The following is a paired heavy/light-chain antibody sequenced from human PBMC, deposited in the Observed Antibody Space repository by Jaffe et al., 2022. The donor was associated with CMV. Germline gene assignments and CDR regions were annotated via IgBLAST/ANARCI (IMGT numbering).Light chain of an antibody. V-gene: IGKV3-20*01. CDR1: QSVSSSL. J-gene: IGKJ1*01. CDR3: QQYGSSPRT. Sequence: EIVLTQSPGTLSLSPGERATLSCRASQSVSSSLLAWYQQKPGQPPRLLIYGASSRASGIPDRFSGSGSGTDFTLSISRLESEDFAVYYCQQYGSSPRTFGQGTKVEIK. CDR2: GAS.
Heavy chain of an antibody. D-gene: IGHD3-16*01. J-gene: IGHJ3*02. V-gene: IGHV3-33*01. Sequence: QVQLVESGGGVVQPGRSLRLSCAASGFTFSSYGMHWVRQAPGKGLEWVAVIWYDGTKTNYADSVKGRFTVSRDNFKNTVFVQMNSLGAEDTAIYYCARDRAPHNIGWGIDAFEIWGQGTTVIVSS. CDR3: ARDRAPHNIGWGIDAFEI. CDR1: GFTFSSYG. CDR2: IWYDGTKT.